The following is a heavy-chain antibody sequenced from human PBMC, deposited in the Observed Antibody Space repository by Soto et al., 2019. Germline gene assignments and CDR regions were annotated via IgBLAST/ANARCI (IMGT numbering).Heavy chain of an antibody. J-gene: IGHJ4*02. CDR1: GYTFTSYG. CDR3: AGSLLVGYGLEGESD. V-gene: IGHV1-18*01. CDR2: ISAYNGNT. D-gene: IGHD5-18*01. Sequence: QVQLVQSGAEVKKPGASVKVSCKASGYTFTSYGISWVRQAPGQGLEWMGWISAYNGNTNYAQKLQGRVTMTTDTATSKAYMELRSLRSDDTAVYYCAGSLLVGYGLEGESDWGQGTLVTVSS.